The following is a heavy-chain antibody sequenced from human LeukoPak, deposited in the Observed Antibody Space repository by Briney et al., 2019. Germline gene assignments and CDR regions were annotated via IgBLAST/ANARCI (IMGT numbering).Heavy chain of an antibody. Sequence: GGSLRPSCAASGFTFSSYAMSWVRQAPGKGLEWVSTISASGPYYADAVRGRFTISRDNSRNTLSLQMDSLRAEDTAVYYCAKDHESDGYPCLDHWGLGTLVTVSS. J-gene: IGHJ4*02. V-gene: IGHV3-23*01. CDR2: ISASGP. CDR3: AKDHESDGYPCLDH. CDR1: GFTFSSYA. D-gene: IGHD3-22*01.